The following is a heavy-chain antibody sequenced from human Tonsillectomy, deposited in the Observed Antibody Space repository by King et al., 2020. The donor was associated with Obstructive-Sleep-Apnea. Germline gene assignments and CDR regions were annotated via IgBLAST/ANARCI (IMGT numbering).Heavy chain of an antibody. CDR3: ARGDIVVVPNWFDP. Sequence: VQLVESGAEVKKPGESLKISCKGSGYKFSSYWIAWLRQMPGKGLEWMGIIYPGDSDISYSPSFQGQVTISAAKSTSTAYRQWKSLKASDTAMYYWARGDIVVVPNWFDPWGQGTLVTVSS. CDR1: GYKFSSYW. CDR2: IYPGDSDI. D-gene: IGHD2-15*01. J-gene: IGHJ5*02. V-gene: IGHV5-51*01.